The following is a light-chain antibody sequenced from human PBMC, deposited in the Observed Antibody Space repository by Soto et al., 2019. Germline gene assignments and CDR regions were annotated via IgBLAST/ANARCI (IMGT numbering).Light chain of an antibody. CDR1: QSLLHITGETF. J-gene: IGKJ5*01. V-gene: IGKV2-29*03. CDR2: EVS. CDR3: IQCTQLPPT. Sequence: DVVLTQTPLSLSVAPGQPASISCKTSQSLLHITGETFLFWYLQNPGQSPQLLISEVSTRDSGVPDRFSGSGSGTDFTREISRLETDDVGIYYCIQCTQLPPTFGHGTRL.